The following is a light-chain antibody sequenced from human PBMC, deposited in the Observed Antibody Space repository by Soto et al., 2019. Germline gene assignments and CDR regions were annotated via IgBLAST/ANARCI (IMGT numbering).Light chain of an antibody. CDR3: QQYNTYPRT. CDR2: KAS. CDR1: QTISNW. V-gene: IGKV1-5*03. J-gene: IGKJ1*01. Sequence: DIQMTQSPSSLSASVGDRVAITCRASQTISNWLAGYQQKPGKAPKLLIYKASSLESGVPSRFSGSGSGTEFPLTISSLQPDDFATYYCQQYNTYPRTFGQGTKVEI.